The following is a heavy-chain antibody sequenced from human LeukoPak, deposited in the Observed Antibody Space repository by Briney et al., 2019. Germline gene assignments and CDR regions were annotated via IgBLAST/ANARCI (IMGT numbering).Heavy chain of an antibody. D-gene: IGHD3-10*01. V-gene: IGHV3-48*01. CDR3: ARDLGYYANY. J-gene: IGHJ4*02. CDR2: ISSSGDTI. CDR1: GLTFRSYS. Sequence: GGSLRLYCIVSGLTFRSYSMNWVRQAQGKGLEWVSYISSSGDTIHYAESVKGRFTISRDNGKNSLYLQMNSLRAEDTAVYYCARDLGYYANYWGQGTLVTVSS.